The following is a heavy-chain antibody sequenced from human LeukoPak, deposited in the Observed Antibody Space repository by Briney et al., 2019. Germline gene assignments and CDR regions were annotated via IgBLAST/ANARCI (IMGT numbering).Heavy chain of an antibody. V-gene: IGHV4-30-4*08. D-gene: IGHD4-11*01. Sequence: PSETLSLTCTVSGDSISSGDYYWSWIRQPPGKGLEWIGSISYSGYTYYSPSLKSRVTISVDTSKNQFSLKLSSVAAADTAVYFCASRFDYSNPLAYWGQGTLVTVSS. CDR2: ISYSGYT. J-gene: IGHJ4*02. CDR3: ASRFDYSNPLAY. CDR1: GDSISSGDYY.